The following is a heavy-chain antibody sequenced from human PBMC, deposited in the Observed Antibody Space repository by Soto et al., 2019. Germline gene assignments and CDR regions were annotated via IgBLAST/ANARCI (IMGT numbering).Heavy chain of an antibody. CDR1: GGSISSGDYC. V-gene: IGHV4-31*03. CDR2: IYYSGST. Sequence: QVQLQESGPGLVKPSQTLSLTCTVSGGSISSGDYCWSWIRQHPGKGLEWIGYIYYSGSTYYNPSLKSRVTISVDTSNNQFSLKLSSVTAADTAVYYCARVGVSPTVIPLYGMDVWGQGTTVTVSS. J-gene: IGHJ6*02. CDR3: ARVGVSPTVIPLYGMDV. D-gene: IGHD3-16*02.